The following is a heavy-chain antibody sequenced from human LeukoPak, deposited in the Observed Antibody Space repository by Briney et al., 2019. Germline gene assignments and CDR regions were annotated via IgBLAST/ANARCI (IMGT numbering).Heavy chain of an antibody. J-gene: IGHJ6*02. CDR1: GFTFSSYG. V-gene: IGHV3-30*03. CDR3: AAHTRLRGRVRGMDV. CDR2: ISYDGSNK. D-gene: IGHD4-17*01. Sequence: PGRSLRLSCAASGFTFSSYGMHWVRQAPGKGLEWVAVISYDGSNKYYADSVKGRFTISRDNSKNTLYLQMNSLRAEDTAVYYCAAHTRLRGRVRGMDVWAKGPRSPSP.